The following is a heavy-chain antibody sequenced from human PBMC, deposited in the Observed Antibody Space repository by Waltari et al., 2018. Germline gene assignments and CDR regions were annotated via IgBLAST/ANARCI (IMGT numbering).Heavy chain of an antibody. CDR3: ARNDYGGNSFVFDY. CDR2: IYSGGST. CDR1: GFTVSSNY. D-gene: IGHD4-17*01. V-gene: IGHV3-53*04. J-gene: IGHJ4*02. Sequence: EVQLVESGGGLVQPGGSLRLSCAASGFTVSSNYMSWVRQAPGKGLEWVSVIYSGGSTYYADSVKDRFTISRHNSKNTLYLQMNSLRAEDTAVYYCARNDYGGNSFVFDYWGQGTLVTVSS.